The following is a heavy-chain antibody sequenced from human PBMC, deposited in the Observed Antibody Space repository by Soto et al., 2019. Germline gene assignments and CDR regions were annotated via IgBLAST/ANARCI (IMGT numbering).Heavy chain of an antibody. CDR1: GYSFPSQW. CDR2: IYPADSDT. CDR3: ARVPHSTTSYYYYYSGMDV. Sequence: GESLNISCKGSGYSFPSQWIGWVRQRPGKGLEWMGNIYPADSDTRYSPSFQGQVTISVDKSIRTVYLQWTSLKASDTAIYYCARVPHSTTSYYYYYSGMDVWGQGTTVTVSS. D-gene: IGHD6-13*01. V-gene: IGHV5-51*01. J-gene: IGHJ6*02.